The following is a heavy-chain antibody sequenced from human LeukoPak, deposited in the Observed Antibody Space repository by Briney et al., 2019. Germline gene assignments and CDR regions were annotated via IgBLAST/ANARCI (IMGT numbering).Heavy chain of an antibody. CDR1: GGSISSGGYS. Sequence: SETLSLTCAVSGGSISSGGYSWSWIRQPPGKGLEWIGYIYYSGSTNYNPSLKSRVTISVDTSKNQFSLKLSSVTAADTAVYYCARSRSTAAAWVPLHIQPRHSYYYYYYGMDVWGQGTTVTVSS. CDR3: ARSRSTAAAWVPLHIQPRHSYYYYYYGMDV. CDR2: IYYSGST. J-gene: IGHJ6*02. D-gene: IGHD5-18*01. V-gene: IGHV4-61*08.